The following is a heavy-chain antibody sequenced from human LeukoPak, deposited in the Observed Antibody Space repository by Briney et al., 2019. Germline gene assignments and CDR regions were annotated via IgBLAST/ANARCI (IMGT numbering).Heavy chain of an antibody. CDR1: GFTFSSYE. Sequence: GGSLRLSCATSGFTFSSYEMNWVRQAPGKGLEWVAYISSSGSTIHYADSVKGRFTISRDNAERSLYLQMNSLRAEDTAVYYCARVGVLYYYDSTGYYYWGQGTLVTVSS. V-gene: IGHV3-48*03. CDR2: ISSSGSTI. J-gene: IGHJ4*02. D-gene: IGHD3-22*01. CDR3: ARVGVLYYYDSTGYYY.